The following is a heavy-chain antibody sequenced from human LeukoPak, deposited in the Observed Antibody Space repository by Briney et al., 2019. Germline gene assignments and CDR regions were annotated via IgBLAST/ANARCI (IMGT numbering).Heavy chain of an antibody. D-gene: IGHD2/OR15-2a*01. J-gene: IGHJ4*02. CDR1: GGSISSGGYY. CDR2: IYYSGTT. CDR3: ARAPSILTRGDYFDY. Sequence: SETLSLTCSVSGGSISSGGYYWTWIRQHPGEGLEWIGYIYYSGTTYYNPSLKSRLTISVDTSKNQFSLKLSSVTAADTAVYYCARAPSILTRGDYFDYWGQGTLVTVSS. V-gene: IGHV4-31*03.